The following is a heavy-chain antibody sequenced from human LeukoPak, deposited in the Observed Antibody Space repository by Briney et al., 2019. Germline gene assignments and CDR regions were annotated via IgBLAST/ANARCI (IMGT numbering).Heavy chain of an antibody. CDR2: IYYSGNT. Sequence: KASETLSLTCTVSGGSISSYYWSWIRQPPGKGLEWIGYIYYSGNTNYNPSLKSRVTISVDTSKNQFSLKLSSVTAADTAVYYCARHDDLYDAFDIWGQGTMVTVSS. D-gene: IGHD1-1*01. CDR3: ARHDDLYDAFDI. J-gene: IGHJ3*02. CDR1: GGSISSYY. V-gene: IGHV4-59*08.